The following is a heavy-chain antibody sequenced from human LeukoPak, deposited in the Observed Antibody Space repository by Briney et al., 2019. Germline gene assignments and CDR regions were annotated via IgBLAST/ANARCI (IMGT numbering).Heavy chain of an antibody. CDR1: GFTFSSYA. CDR3: AKDPGYDILTGYIPGFDY. D-gene: IGHD3-9*01. Sequence: GGSLRLSCAASGFTFSSYAMSWGRQAPGRGLEWVSAISGSGGSTYYADSVKGRFTISRDNSKNTLYLQMNSLRAEDTAVYYCAKDPGYDILTGYIPGFDYWGQGTLVTVSS. V-gene: IGHV3-23*01. J-gene: IGHJ4*02. CDR2: ISGSGGST.